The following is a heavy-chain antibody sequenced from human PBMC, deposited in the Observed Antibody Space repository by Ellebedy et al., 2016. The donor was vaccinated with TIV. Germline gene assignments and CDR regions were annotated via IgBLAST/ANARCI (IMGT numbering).Heavy chain of an antibody. V-gene: IGHV3-7*01. J-gene: IGHJ4*02. Sequence: GGSLRLSXAASGFSFRDYAMCWVRQAPGKGLEWVANIKQDGSEKYYVDSVKGRFTISRDNAKNSLYLQMNSLRAEDTAVYYCATLGAITADYWGQGTLVTVSS. CDR2: IKQDGSEK. D-gene: IGHD1-26*01. CDR3: ATLGAITADY. CDR1: GFSFRDYA.